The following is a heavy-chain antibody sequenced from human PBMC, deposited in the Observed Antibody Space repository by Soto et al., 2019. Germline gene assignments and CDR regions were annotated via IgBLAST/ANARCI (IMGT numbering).Heavy chain of an antibody. CDR1: GYRFTSYW. D-gene: IGHD6-19*01. V-gene: IGHV5-51*01. J-gene: IGHJ6*02. CDR2: IYPGDSDT. Sequence: GESLKISCTGSGYRFTSYWIGWVRQMPGKGLEWMGIIYPGDSDTRYSPSFQGQVTISADKSISTAYLQWSSLKAPDTAMYYCARLAGTGNYYYYGMDVWGQGTTVTVSS. CDR3: ARLAGTGNYYYYGMDV.